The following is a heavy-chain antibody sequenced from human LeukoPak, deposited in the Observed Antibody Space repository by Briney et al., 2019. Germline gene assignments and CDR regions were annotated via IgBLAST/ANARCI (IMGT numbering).Heavy chain of an antibody. CDR3: ATVAGFWGGGPYYFDY. V-gene: IGHV1-24*01. CDR1: GYTLTELS. D-gene: IGHD7-27*01. J-gene: IGHJ4*02. CDR2: FDPEDGET. Sequence: GASVKVSCKVSGYTLTELSMHWVRQAPGKGLEWMGGFDPEDGETIYAQKFQGRVTMTEDTSTDTAYMELGSLRSEDTAVYYCATVAGFWGGGPYYFDYWGQGTLVTVSS.